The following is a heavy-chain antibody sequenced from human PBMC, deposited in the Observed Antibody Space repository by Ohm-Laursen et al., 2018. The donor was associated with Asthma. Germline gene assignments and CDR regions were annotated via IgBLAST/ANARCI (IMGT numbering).Heavy chain of an antibody. V-gene: IGHV3-30-3*01. Sequence: SLRLSCAASGFTFRSYAMHWVRQAPGKGLEWVAVISYDGSNKYYADSVKGRFTISRDNSKNTLYLQMNSLRAEDTAVYYCAREYSSSYLDYWGQGTLVTVSS. CDR3: AREYSSSYLDY. CDR2: ISYDGSNK. D-gene: IGHD6-6*01. J-gene: IGHJ4*02. CDR1: GFTFRSYA.